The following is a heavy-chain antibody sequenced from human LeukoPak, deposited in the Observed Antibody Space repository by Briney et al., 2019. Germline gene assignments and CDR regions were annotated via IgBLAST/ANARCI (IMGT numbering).Heavy chain of an antibody. CDR1: GGSISSSNDY. D-gene: IGHD2-15*01. Sequence: SETLSLTCTVSGGSISSSNDYWGWIRQPPGKGLEWIGSIYYSENTYYNPSLKSRVTISVDTSKNQFSLKLSSVTAADTAVYYCARLCSGGSCYSQYFEDYWGQGTLVTVSS. CDR2: IYYSENT. J-gene: IGHJ4*02. V-gene: IGHV4-39*07. CDR3: ARLCSGGSCYSQYFEDY.